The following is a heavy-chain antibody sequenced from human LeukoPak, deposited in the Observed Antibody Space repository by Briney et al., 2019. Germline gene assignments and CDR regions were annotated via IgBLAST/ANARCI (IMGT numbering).Heavy chain of an antibody. Sequence: GGSLRLSCAASGFTFSTYAMSWVRQAPGKGLEWVSAISVGSDVIYYADSVKGRFAISRDNSKHTVYLQMDSLRAEDTAVYYCAKSHVSTAIGTGRYFDYWGQGTLVTVSS. CDR1: GFTFSTYA. D-gene: IGHD3-16*01. CDR2: ISVGSDVI. J-gene: IGHJ4*02. CDR3: AKSHVSTAIGTGRYFDY. V-gene: IGHV3-23*01.